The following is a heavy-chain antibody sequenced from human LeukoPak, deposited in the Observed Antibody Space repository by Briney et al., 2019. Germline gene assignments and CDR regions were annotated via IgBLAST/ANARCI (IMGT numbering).Heavy chain of an antibody. V-gene: IGHV3-11*04. D-gene: IGHD2-2*01. CDR3: ARAQFRYFQHMDV. Sequence: GGSLRPSRAASGFTFSDYFMNWVRQTPGKGLEWVAHISSSGKMMYYADSVKGRITISRDNAKNSLYLQMNSLRGEDTGVYYCARAQFRYFQHMDVWGNGTTVTVSS. J-gene: IGHJ6*03. CDR2: ISSSGKMM. CDR1: GFTFSDYF.